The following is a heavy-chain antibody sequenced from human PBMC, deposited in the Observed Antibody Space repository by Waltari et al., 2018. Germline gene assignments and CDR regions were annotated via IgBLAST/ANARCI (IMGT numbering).Heavy chain of an antibody. V-gene: IGHV3-53*01. D-gene: IGHD6-19*01. J-gene: IGHJ4*02. CDR3: ARVGVAVAGSGDY. Sequence: EVQLVESGGGLIQPGGSLRLSCAASGFTVSSNYMSWVRQGPGKGVEGVPVIFRGGSKYYGGSGKGRFTISRDNSKNTRYLQMNSLRAEETAGYYGARVGVAVAGSGDYWGQGTLVTVSS. CDR2: IFRGGSK. CDR1: GFTVSSNY.